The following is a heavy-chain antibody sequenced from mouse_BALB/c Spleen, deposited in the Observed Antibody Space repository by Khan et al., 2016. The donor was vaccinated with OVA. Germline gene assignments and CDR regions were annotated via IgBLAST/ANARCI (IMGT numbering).Heavy chain of an antibody. CDR3: ARRSD. V-gene: IGHV3-2*02. CDR1: GYSITSDYA. CDR2: ITYSGST. J-gene: IGHJ1*01. Sequence: EVQLQESGPGLVKPSQSLSLTYTVTGYSITSDYAWNWIRQFPGNKLEWMGYITYSGSTSYNPSLKSRISITRDTSKNQFFLQLNSVTTEDTATSFSARRSDWGAGTTVTVSS. D-gene: IGHD1-3*01.